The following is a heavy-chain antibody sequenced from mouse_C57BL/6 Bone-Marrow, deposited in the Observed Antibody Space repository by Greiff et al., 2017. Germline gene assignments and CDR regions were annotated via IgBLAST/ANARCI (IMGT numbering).Heavy chain of an antibody. CDR1: GFNIKDDY. Sequence: EVQLQQSGAELVRPGASVKLSCTASGFNIKDDYMHWVKQRPEQGLEWIGWIDPENGDTEYASKFQGKATITADTSSNTACLQLSSLTSEDSSVYYCTPAAFDVWGTGTTVTVSS. V-gene: IGHV14-4*01. J-gene: IGHJ1*03. CDR3: TPAAFDV. CDR2: IDPENGDT.